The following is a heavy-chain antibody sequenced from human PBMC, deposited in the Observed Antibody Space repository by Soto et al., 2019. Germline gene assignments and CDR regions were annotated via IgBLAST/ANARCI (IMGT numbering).Heavy chain of an antibody. V-gene: IGHV3-21*01. D-gene: IGHD5-12*01. Sequence: GGSLRLSCAASGFTFSSYSMNWVRQAPGKGLEWVSSISSSSSYIYYADSVKGRFTISRDNAKNSLNLQMNSLRAEDTAVYYCARETTDIVATIEYYYYYMDVWGKGTTVTVSS. J-gene: IGHJ6*03. CDR1: GFTFSSYS. CDR2: ISSSSSYI. CDR3: ARETTDIVATIEYYYYYMDV.